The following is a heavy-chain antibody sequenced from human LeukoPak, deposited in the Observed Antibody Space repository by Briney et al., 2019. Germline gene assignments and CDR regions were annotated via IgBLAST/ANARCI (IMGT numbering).Heavy chain of an antibody. J-gene: IGHJ6*02. CDR3: ARGRSFSVAGSKRDYYYYGMDV. CDR1: GGSISSYY. CDR2: IYYSGST. V-gene: IGHV4-59*01. Sequence: SGTLSLTCTVSGGSISSYYWSWIRQPPGKGLEWIGYIYYSGSTNYNPSLKSRVTISVDTSKNQFSLKLSSVTAADTAVYYCARGRSFSVAGSKRDYYYYGMDVWGQGTTVTVSS. D-gene: IGHD3-10*01.